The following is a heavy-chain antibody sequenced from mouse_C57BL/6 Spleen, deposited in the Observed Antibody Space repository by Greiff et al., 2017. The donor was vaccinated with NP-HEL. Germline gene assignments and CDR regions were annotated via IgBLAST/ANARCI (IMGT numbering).Heavy chain of an antibody. D-gene: IGHD1-1*01. J-gene: IGHJ2*01. Sequence: EVQRVESGGGLVQPGGSLSLSCAASGFTFTDYYMSWVRQPPGKALEWLGFIRNKANGYTTEYSASVKGRFTISRDNSQSILYLQMNALRAEDSATYYCARSSHYYGSSDYWGQGTTLTVSS. CDR1: GFTFTDYY. V-gene: IGHV7-3*01. CDR2: IRNKANGYTT. CDR3: ARSSHYYGSSDY.